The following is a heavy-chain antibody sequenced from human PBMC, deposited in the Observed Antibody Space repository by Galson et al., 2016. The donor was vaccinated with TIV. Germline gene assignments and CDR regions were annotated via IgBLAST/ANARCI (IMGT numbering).Heavy chain of an antibody. CDR2: IYHSGSN. CDR1: GGSISSNGIF. J-gene: IGHJ4*02. D-gene: IGHD2-15*01. CDR3: AIDQDSGVYFVY. V-gene: IGHV4-31*03. Sequence: TLSLTCTVSGGSISSNGIFWSWIRQHPGKGLEWIGYIYHSGSNHYNPSLKSRVSMSVDTSKNQFSLTLTSVTAADTAVYYSAIDQDSGVYFVYWGQGTLVTVSS.